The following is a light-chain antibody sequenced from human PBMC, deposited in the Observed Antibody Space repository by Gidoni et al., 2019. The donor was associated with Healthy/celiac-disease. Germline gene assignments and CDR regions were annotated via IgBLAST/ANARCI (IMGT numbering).Light chain of an antibody. J-gene: IGLJ1*01. CDR2: VVS. CDR1: SSDVGVYNY. Sequence: QSALTQPASVSGSPGQSITISCTGTSSDVGVYNYVSWYQQHPGKAPKLMIYVVSNRPSGVSNRFSGSKSGNTASLTISGLQAEDEADYYCSSYTSSTGVFGTGTKVTVL. V-gene: IGLV2-14*01. CDR3: SSYTSSTGV.